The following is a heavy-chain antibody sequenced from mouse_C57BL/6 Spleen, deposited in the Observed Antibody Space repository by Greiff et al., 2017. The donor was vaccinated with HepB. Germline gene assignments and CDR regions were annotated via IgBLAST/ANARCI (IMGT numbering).Heavy chain of an antibody. CDR1: GFTFSSYA. J-gene: IGHJ3*01. CDR3: ARGGVFYYDYDEFAY. CDR2: ISDGGSYT. D-gene: IGHD2-4*01. Sequence: EVKVVESGGGLVKPGGSLKLSCAASGFTFSSYAMSWVRQTPEKRLEWVATISDGGSYTYYPDNVKGRFTISRDNAKNNLYLQMSHLKSEDTAMYYCARGGVFYYDYDEFAYWGQGTLVTVSA. V-gene: IGHV5-4*03.